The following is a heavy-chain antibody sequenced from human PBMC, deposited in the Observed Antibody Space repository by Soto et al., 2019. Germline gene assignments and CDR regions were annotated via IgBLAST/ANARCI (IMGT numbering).Heavy chain of an antibody. D-gene: IGHD2-2*02. Sequence: XSVKVSCKASGYPFTSYDINWVRQATGQGLEWMGWMNPNSGNTGYAQKFQGRVTMTRNTSISTAYMELSSLRSEDTAVYYCAVVVVTAAIRGYYYGMDVWGQGTTVTVSS. J-gene: IGHJ6*02. CDR1: GYPFTSYD. CDR2: MNPNSGNT. V-gene: IGHV1-8*01. CDR3: AVVVVTAAIRGYYYGMDV.